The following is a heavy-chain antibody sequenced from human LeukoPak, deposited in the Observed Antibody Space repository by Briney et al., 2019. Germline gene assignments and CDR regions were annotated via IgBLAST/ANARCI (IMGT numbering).Heavy chain of an antibody. CDR2: ISYDGSSK. D-gene: IGHD2-2*03. Sequence: PGGSLRLSCAASGFTFSSYGMHWVRQAPGKGLEWVAVISYDGSSKYYADSVKGRFTISRDNSKNTLYLQMNSLRAEDTAVYYCAKALDIVVVPAASYYGMDVWGQGTTVTVSS. CDR3: AKALDIVVVPAASYYGMDV. V-gene: IGHV3-30*18. J-gene: IGHJ6*02. CDR1: GFTFSSYG.